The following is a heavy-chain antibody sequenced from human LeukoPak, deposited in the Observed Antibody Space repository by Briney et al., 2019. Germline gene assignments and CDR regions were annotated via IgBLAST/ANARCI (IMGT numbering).Heavy chain of an antibody. D-gene: IGHD2-2*01. CDR3: ANGWKAGVPATSYGFDY. Sequence: GGSLRLSCAASGFTFSSYAMSWVRQAPGKGLEWVSAISGSGGSTYYADSVKGRFTISRDNSKNTLYLQMNSLRAEDTAVYYCANGWKAGVPATSYGFDYWGQGTLVTVSS. V-gene: IGHV3-23*01. CDR2: ISGSGGST. J-gene: IGHJ4*02. CDR1: GFTFSSYA.